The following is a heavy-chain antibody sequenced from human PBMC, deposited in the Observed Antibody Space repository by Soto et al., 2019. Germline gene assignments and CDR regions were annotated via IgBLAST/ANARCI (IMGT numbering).Heavy chain of an antibody. D-gene: IGHD2-8*01. CDR2: IFDSGSP. CDR1: GGSISGGVHS. Sequence: QVQLQESGPGLVKPSETLSLTCTVSGGSISGGVHSWSWIRQPPGKGRRWIGHIFDSGSPYYNPSLKSRLTISVDTSKNQFSLRLSSVTAADTAVYYCAREIMPLTNDWYFDLWGRGTLVTVSS. J-gene: IGHJ2*01. V-gene: IGHV4-30-4*01. CDR3: AREIMPLTNDWYFDL.